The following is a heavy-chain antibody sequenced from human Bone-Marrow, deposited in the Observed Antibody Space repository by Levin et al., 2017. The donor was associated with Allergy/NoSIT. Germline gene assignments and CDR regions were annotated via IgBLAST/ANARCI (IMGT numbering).Heavy chain of an antibody. CDR2: IKSKTDGGTT. J-gene: IGHJ6*02. V-gene: IGHV3-15*01. CDR1: GFTFSNAW. D-gene: IGHD4-17*01. Sequence: KTGGSLRLSCAASGFTFSNAWMSWVRQAPGKGLEWVGRIKSKTDGGTTDYAAPVKGRFTISRDDSKNTLYLQMNSLKTEDTAVYYCTTDRPVTTFYGMDVWGQGTTVTVSS. CDR3: TTDRPVTTFYGMDV.